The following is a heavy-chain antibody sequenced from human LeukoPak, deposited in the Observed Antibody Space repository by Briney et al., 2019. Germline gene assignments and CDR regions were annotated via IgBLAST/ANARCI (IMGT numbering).Heavy chain of an antibody. D-gene: IGHD3-22*01. CDR2: IIPILGIA. J-gene: IGHJ4*02. Sequence: ASVKLSCKASGGTFSSYAISWVRQATGQRLEWMRRIIPILGIANYAQKFQGRATITADKSTSTAYMELSSLRSEDTAVYYCAREVNTMIVVGRIFDYWGQGTLVTVSS. CDR1: GGTFSSYA. V-gene: IGHV1-69*04. CDR3: AREVNTMIVVGRIFDY.